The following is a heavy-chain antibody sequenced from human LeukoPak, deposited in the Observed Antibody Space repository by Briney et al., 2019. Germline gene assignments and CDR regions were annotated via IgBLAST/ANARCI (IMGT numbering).Heavy chain of an antibody. Sequence: PSETLSLTCTVSGGSLGPCYYWGWIRQPPGKGLEWIGTFHHSGTTYYSPSLKSRVTTSGDTSKNQFSLKLTSVTAADTAVYYCVRLGCSNFDPPHLWDRGTLVTVSS. CDR3: VRLGCSNFDPPHL. D-gene: IGHD1-1*01. CDR1: GGSLGPCYY. J-gene: IGHJ5*02. V-gene: IGHV4-38-2*02. CDR2: FHHSGTT.